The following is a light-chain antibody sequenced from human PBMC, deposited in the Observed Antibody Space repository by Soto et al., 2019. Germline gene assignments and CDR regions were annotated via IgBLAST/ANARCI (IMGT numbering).Light chain of an antibody. V-gene: IGLV2-23*01. CDR1: VGSYNL. Sequence: QSALTQPASVSGSPGQSITISCTDVGSYNLVSWYEHHPGKAPKLIIYEGNKRPSGVSNRFSGSQSSNTASLTISGLQAEDEADYCCCSYVVSTWVFGGGTKLTVL. J-gene: IGLJ3*02. CDR3: CSYVVSTWV. CDR2: EGN.